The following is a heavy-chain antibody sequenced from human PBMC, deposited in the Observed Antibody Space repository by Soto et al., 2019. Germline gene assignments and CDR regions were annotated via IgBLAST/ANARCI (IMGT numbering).Heavy chain of an antibody. CDR1: GFTFGSYA. J-gene: IGHJ6*03. D-gene: IGHD3-16*01. CDR2: ISGSGRTT. CDR3: AKFRGPSYSYYSMDV. V-gene: IGHV3-23*01. Sequence: EVQLLESGGGLVQPGGSLRLSCAASGFTFGSYAMNWLRQAPGRGLECVSFISGSGRTTYYADSVKGRFTVSRDNSKNTLYLQMNSLRAEDTALYYCAKFRGPSYSYYSMDVWAKGTTVTVSS.